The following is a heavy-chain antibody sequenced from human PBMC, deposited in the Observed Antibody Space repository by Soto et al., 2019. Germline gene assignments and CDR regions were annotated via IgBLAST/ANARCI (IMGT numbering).Heavy chain of an antibody. CDR2: ISSSANRI. CDR3: ARGVYDSNGYSYP. V-gene: IGHV3-48*03. Sequence: AGSLRLSCAASGFNFSSYEMNWVRQAPGKGLEWISYISSSANRIYYADSVKGRFTISRDNPKNSLYLQMNSLRAEDTAVYYCARGVYDSNGYSYPWGQGTLVTVSS. D-gene: IGHD3-22*01. CDR1: GFNFSSYE. J-gene: IGHJ5*02.